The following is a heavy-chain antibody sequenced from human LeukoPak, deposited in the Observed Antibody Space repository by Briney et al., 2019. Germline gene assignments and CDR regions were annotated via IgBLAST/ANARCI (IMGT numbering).Heavy chain of an antibody. D-gene: IGHD2-2*01. Sequence: GASVKVSCKASGGTFSSYAISWVRQAPGQGLEWMGGIIPIFGTANYAQKFQGRVTNTADESTSTAYMELSSLRSEDTAVYYCARGQLRPSWFDPWGQGTLVTVSS. CDR3: ARGQLRPSWFDP. V-gene: IGHV1-69*01. J-gene: IGHJ5*02. CDR1: GGTFSSYA. CDR2: IIPIFGTA.